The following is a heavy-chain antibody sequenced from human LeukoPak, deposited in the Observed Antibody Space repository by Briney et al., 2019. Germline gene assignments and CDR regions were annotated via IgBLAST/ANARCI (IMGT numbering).Heavy chain of an antibody. D-gene: IGHD3-22*01. J-gene: IGHJ4*02. V-gene: IGHV3-74*03. CDR3: ARDPVYYDGRGYYSGGWYFDY. CDR1: GFTFSGYW. CDR2: INSDGSST. Sequence: QPGGSLRLSCAASGFTFSGYWMHWVRQAPGKGLVWVSRINSDGSSTTYADSVKGRFTISRDNAKNTLYLQMNSLRAEDTAVYYCARDPVYYDGRGYYSGGWYFDYWGQGTLVTVSS.